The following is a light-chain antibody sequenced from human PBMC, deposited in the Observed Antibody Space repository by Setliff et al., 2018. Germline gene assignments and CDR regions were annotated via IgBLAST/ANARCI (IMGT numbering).Light chain of an antibody. CDR3: QSYDSSLNYV. Sequence: QSALTQPPSVSGAPGQRVPISCTGSSSNIGAGYDVHWYQQLPGTAPKLLIYGNSNRPSGVPDRFSGSKSGTSASLAITGLQAEDEADYYCQSYDSSLNYVFGAGTKVTVL. J-gene: IGLJ1*01. CDR2: GNS. V-gene: IGLV1-40*01. CDR1: SSNIGAGYD.